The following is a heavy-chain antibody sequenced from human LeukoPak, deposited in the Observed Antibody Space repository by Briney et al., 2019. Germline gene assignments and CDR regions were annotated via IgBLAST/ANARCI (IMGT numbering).Heavy chain of an antibody. D-gene: IGHD3-22*01. Sequence: ASVKVSCKTSGYTFTGYYMHWVRQAPGQGLEWMGWINPNSDGTNYAQKFQDRVTMTGDTSISTAYMELSRLTSDDTAVYCCARAPMIVVVFPPRLDYWGQGTLVTVSS. J-gene: IGHJ4*02. V-gene: IGHV1-2*02. CDR1: GYTFTGYY. CDR3: ARAPMIVVVFPPRLDY. CDR2: INPNSDGT.